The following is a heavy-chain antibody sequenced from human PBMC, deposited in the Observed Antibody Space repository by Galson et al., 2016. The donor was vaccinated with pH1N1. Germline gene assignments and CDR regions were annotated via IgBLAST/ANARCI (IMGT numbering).Heavy chain of an antibody. CDR3: ASGGSTSFDY. J-gene: IGHJ4*02. CDR1: GFAFGEYS. CDR2: MNINGNTM. D-gene: IGHD6-25*01. V-gene: IGHV3-48*04. Sequence: SLRLSCAASGFAFGEYSVNWVRQTPGKRLEWLAYMNINGNTMYYADSVKGRFTMSRDNAKNLLFLQMNSLKTEDPATYYCASGGSTSFDYWGQGTLVTVSS.